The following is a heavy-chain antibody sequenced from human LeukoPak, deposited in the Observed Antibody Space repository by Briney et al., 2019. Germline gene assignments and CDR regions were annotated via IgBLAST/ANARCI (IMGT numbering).Heavy chain of an antibody. CDR2: INPNSGGT. J-gene: IGHJ5*02. Sequence: ASVKVSCKASGYTFTGYDMHWVRQAPGQGLEWMGWINPNSGGTNYAQKFQGRVTMTRDTSISTAYMELSRPRSDDTAVYYCARERRGRNSNDRGGNWFAPWGQGTLVTVSS. V-gene: IGHV1-2*02. CDR3: ARERRGRNSNDRGGNWFAP. CDR1: GYTFTGYD. D-gene: IGHD4-11*01.